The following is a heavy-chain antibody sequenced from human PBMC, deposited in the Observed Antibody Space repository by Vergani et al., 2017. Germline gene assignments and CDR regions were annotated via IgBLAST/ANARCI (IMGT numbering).Heavy chain of an antibody. J-gene: IGHJ4*02. D-gene: IGHD3-3*01. CDR3: AVGLGAFWRGYSIAGGFDY. CDR1: GGSVSSGSYY. CDR2: IYYSGST. V-gene: IGHV4-61*10. Sequence: QVQLQESGPGLVKPSETLSLTCTVSGGSVSSGSYYWSWIRQPAGKGLECIGYIYYSGSTNYNPSLKSRVTISVDTSKNQFSLKLSSVTAADTAVYYCAVGLGAFWRGYSIAGGFDYWGQGTLVTVSS.